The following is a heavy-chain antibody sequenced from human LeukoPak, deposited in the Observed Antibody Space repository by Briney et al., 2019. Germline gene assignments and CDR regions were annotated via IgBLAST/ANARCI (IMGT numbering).Heavy chain of an antibody. CDR2: INHSGST. CDR1: GVSFSGYY. J-gene: IGHJ6*02. D-gene: IGHD5-12*01. V-gene: IGHV4-34*01. Sequence: SETLSLTCAVYGVSFSGYYWSWIRQPPGKGLEWIGEINHSGSTNYNPSLKSRVTIAVDPSKNQFSLRLSSVTAADTAVYYCARGPHIVARYYYYGMDVWGQGTTVTVSS. CDR3: ARGPHIVARYYYYGMDV.